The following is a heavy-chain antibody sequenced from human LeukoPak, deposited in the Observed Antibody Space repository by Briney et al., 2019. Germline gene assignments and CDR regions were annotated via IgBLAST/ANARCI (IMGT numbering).Heavy chain of an antibody. Sequence: SETLSLTCAVPGSSISSGGYSLSWIRQPPGKGLEWIVYIYHSGSTYYNPSLKSRVTISVDRSKNQFSLKLSSVTAADTAVYYCAREGITMVRGVIRRWFDPWGQGTLVTVSS. D-gene: IGHD3-10*01. CDR1: GSSISSGGYS. CDR2: IYHSGST. V-gene: IGHV4-30-2*01. CDR3: AREGITMVRGVIRRWFDP. J-gene: IGHJ5*02.